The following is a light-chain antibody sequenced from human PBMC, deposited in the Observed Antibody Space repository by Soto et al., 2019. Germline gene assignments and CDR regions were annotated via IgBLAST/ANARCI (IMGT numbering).Light chain of an antibody. CDR2: DAS. J-gene: IGKJ4*01. V-gene: IGKV3-11*01. Sequence: EIVLTQSPATLSLSPGERATLSCRASQSVSSYLAWYQQKRGQAPRLLIYDASKRATGIPARFRGSGSGTDFTLTIISLEPEDFAVYYCQHRSNWPLTFGGGTKVEIK. CDR3: QHRSNWPLT. CDR1: QSVSSY.